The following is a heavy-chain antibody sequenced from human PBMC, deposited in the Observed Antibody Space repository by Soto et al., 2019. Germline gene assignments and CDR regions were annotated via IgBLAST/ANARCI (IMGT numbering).Heavy chain of an antibody. V-gene: IGHV3-30-3*01. J-gene: IGHJ4*02. CDR3: AGEAGAAEY. D-gene: IGHD1-26*01. CDR2: ISYDGSNK. CDR1: GFTFSSYA. Sequence: QVQLVESGGGVVQPGRSLRLSCAASGFTFSSYAMHWVRQAPGKGLEWVAVISYDGSNKYYADSVKGRFTISRDNSKNQLYLHMNSLRDEDTAVYYCAGEAGAAEYWGQGTLVTVSS.